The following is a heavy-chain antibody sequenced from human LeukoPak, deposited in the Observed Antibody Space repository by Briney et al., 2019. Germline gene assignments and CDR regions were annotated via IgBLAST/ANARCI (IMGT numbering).Heavy chain of an antibody. CDR2: ISGSGGST. J-gene: IGHJ5*02. D-gene: IGHD4-17*01. CDR3: AKDLFALATPTTVTTPNWFDP. Sequence: GGSLRLSCAASGFTFSSYAMSWVRQAPGKGLEWVSAISGSGGSTYYADSVKGRFTISRDNSKNTLYLHMNSLRAEDTAVYYCAKDLFALATPTTVTTPNWFDPWGQGTLVTVSS. CDR1: GFTFSSYA. V-gene: IGHV3-23*01.